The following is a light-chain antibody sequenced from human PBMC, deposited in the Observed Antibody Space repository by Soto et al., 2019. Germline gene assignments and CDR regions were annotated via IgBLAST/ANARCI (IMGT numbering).Light chain of an antibody. CDR1: SSNIGAGYD. CDR3: QSYDSSLSGYV. J-gene: IGLJ1*01. V-gene: IGLV1-40*01. CDR2: GNS. Sequence: QSVLTQPPSVSGAPGQRVTISCTGSSSNIGAGYDVHWYQQLPGTAPKLLIYGNSNRPSGVPDRFSGSKSGTSASLAITGLQAEDEADYYCQSYDSSLSGYVFGTCTKLT.